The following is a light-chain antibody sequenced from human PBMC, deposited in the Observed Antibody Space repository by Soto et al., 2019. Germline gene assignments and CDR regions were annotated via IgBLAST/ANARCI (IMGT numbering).Light chain of an antibody. CDR1: SGHSSYA. V-gene: IGLV4-69*01. CDR2: VNSDGSH. CDR3: QTWGTGFQV. Sequence: QSVLTQSPSASASLGASVKLTCTLSSGHSSYAIAWHQQQPEKGPQYLMKVNSDGSHSKGDGIPDRFSGSSSGAERYLIISSLQSEDEADYYCQTWGTGFQVFGGGTKLTVL. J-gene: IGLJ2*01.